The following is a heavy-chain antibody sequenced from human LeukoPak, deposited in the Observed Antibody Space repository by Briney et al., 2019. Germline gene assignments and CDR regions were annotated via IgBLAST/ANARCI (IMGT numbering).Heavy chain of an antibody. CDR3: ATSGSIAARPSYYYYMDV. CDR2: IYPGDSDS. V-gene: IGHV5-51*01. J-gene: IGHJ6*03. CDR1: GYSFTSYW. Sequence: GESLKISCKGSGYSFTSYWIGWVRQMPGKGLEWMGIIYPGDSDSSYSPSFRGQVTISADKSISTAYLQWSRLKATDTDMYSCATSGSIAARPSYYYYMDVWGKGTTVTVSS. D-gene: IGHD6-6*01.